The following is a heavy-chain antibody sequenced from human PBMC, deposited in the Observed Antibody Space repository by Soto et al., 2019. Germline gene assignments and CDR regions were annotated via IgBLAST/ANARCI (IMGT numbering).Heavy chain of an antibody. D-gene: IGHD1-20*01. CDR1: GVSITSYY. CDR2: IYSSGST. Sequence: QVQLQESGPGLVKPSETLSLTCTVSGVSITSYYWSWIRQPAGRGLEWIGRIYSSGSTNYNPSLKSRVTMSLDTSKIQFSLKLSSVTAAYTAVYYCACLYNWNGWSDYWGQGTLGTVSS. J-gene: IGHJ4*02. V-gene: IGHV4-4*07. CDR3: ACLYNWNGWSDY.